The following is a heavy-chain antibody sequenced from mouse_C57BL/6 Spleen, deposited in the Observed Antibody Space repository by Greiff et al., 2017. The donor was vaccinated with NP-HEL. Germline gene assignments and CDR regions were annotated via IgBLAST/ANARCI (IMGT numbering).Heavy chain of an antibody. V-gene: IGHV1-69*01. CDR1: GFTFTSYW. Sequence: QVQLQQPGAELVMPGASVKLSCKASGFTFTSYWMHWVKQRPGQGLEWIGEIDPSDSSTNYTQKFKGKSTLTVDKSSSTAYMQLSSLTSEDSAVYYCARGGGSGYGFDYWGQGTTLTVSS. D-gene: IGHD3-2*02. CDR3: ARGGGSGYGFDY. CDR2: IDPSDSST. J-gene: IGHJ2*01.